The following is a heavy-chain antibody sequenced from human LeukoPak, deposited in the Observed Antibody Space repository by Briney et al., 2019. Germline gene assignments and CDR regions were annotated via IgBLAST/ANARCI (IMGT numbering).Heavy chain of an antibody. CDR2: IYYSGNT. CDR3: ARGLEELDI. V-gene: IGHV4-39*07. J-gene: IGHJ3*02. CDR1: GGSISSGSYY. Sequence: PSETLSLTCNVSGGSISSGSYYWGWIRQPPGKGLEWIGSIYYSGNTYYIPSLKSRVTISIHTSKNQFSLKLSSVTAADTGVYYCARGLEELDIWGQGTMVTVSS.